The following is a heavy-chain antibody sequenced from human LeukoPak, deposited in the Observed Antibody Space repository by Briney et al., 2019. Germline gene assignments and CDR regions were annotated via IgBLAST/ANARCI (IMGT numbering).Heavy chain of an antibody. Sequence: GGSLTLSCAASGFTFSNYAMHWVRQAPGKGLEWVAVISYDGSNKYYIDSVKGRFTISRDNSKNTLYLQMNSLRAEDTAVYYCAKGLIGAGGYCSSTSCYPTDYWGQGTLVTVSS. V-gene: IGHV3-30-3*01. CDR1: GFTFSNYA. J-gene: IGHJ4*02. CDR3: AKGLIGAGGYCSSTSCYPTDY. D-gene: IGHD2-2*01. CDR2: ISYDGSNK.